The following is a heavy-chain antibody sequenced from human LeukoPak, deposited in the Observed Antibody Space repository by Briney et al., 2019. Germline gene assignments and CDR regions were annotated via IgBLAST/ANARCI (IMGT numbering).Heavy chain of an antibody. CDR1: GFTFSSYS. D-gene: IGHD1-26*01. V-gene: IGHV3-21*04. Sequence: GGSLRLSCAASGFTFSSYSMNWVRQAPGKGLEWVSSISSSSSYIYYADSVKGRFTISRDNAKNSLYLQMNSLRAEDTAVYYCAKKGATTKDFDYWGQGTLVTVSS. CDR3: AKKGATTKDFDY. CDR2: ISSSSSYI. J-gene: IGHJ4*02.